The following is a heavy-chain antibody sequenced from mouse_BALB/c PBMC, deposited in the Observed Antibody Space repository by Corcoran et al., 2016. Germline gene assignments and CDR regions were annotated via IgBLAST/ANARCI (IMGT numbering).Heavy chain of an antibody. V-gene: IGHV9-4*02. J-gene: IGHJ4*01. CDR1: GYTFTTAG. D-gene: IGHD2-2*01. CDR3: ARIYGYLYYAMDY. CDR2: INTHSRVP. Sequence: QIQLVQSGPELKKPGETVRISCKASGYTFTTAGMQWVQKMPGKGLKWIGWINTHSRVPKYAEDFKGRFAFSLETSASTAYLQISNLKNEDTATYFCARIYGYLYYAMDYWGQGTSVTVSS.